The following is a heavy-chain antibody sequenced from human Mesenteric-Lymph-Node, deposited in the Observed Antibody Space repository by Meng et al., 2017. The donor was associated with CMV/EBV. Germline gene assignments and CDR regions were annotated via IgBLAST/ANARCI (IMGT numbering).Heavy chain of an antibody. J-gene: IGHJ5*02. V-gene: IGHV5-51*01. CDR3: ARMIGITVPWFDA. CDR2: IYPGDSET. D-gene: IGHD1-7*01. CDR1: GYNFDKYW. Sequence: GGSLRLSCEGSGYNFDKYWIAWVRQTPGKGLEWMGTIYPGDSETTYNPSFQGQVTISADRSISTAYLQWSSLKASDTALYYCARMIGITVPWFDAWGQGILVTVSS.